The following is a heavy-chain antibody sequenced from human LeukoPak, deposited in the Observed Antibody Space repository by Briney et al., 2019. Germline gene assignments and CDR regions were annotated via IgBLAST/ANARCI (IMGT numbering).Heavy chain of an antibody. CDR2: INWNGGST. CDR3: ARFATAYSSSWYFDY. V-gene: IGHV3-20*04. J-gene: IGHJ4*02. Sequence: GTGGSLGLSCAASGFTFDDYGMSWVRQAPGKGLEWVSGINWNGGSTGYADPVKGRFTISRDNAKNSLYLQMNSLRAEDTALYYCARFATAYSSSWYFDYWGQGTLVTVSS. D-gene: IGHD6-13*01. CDR1: GFTFDDYG.